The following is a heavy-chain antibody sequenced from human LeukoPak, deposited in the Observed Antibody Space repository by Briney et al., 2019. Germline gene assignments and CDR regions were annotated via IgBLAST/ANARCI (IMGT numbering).Heavy chain of an antibody. CDR1: GFTFSSYA. CDR2: ISGRGGST. J-gene: IGHJ6*02. D-gene: IGHD3-3*01. Sequence: GGSLRLSCAASGFTFSSYAMSWVRQAPGKGLEWVSAISGRGGSTYYADSVKGRFTITRDNSKNTLYLQMNSLRAEDTAVYYCARGDFWSGYSSHYYYYGMDVWGQGTTVTVSS. CDR3: ARGDFWSGYSSHYYYYGMDV. V-gene: IGHV3-23*01.